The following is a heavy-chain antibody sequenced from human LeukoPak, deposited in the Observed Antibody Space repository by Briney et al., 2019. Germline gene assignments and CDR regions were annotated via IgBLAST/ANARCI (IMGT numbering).Heavy chain of an antibody. CDR3: ARTLGYYDSSGYPWMAFDI. D-gene: IGHD3-22*01. V-gene: IGHV3-23*01. CDR2: ISNSGST. J-gene: IGHJ3*02. CDR1: GFTFSSYA. Sequence: GGSLRLSCAASGFTFSSYAMSWVRQAPGKGLEWVSAISNSGSTYYADSVKGRFTISRDNSKNTLYLQMNSLRAEDTAVYYCARTLGYYDSSGYPWMAFDIWGQGTMVTVSS.